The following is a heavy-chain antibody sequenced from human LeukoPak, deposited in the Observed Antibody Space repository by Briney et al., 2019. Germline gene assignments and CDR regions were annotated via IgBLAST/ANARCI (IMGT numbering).Heavy chain of an antibody. D-gene: IGHD1-14*01. Sequence: ASLKVSCKASGYTFTGYYIDWVRQAPGQGLGWMAWISTNGGGTSYARKFQGRVTMTRDTSISTAFMELSRLGSDATAMYYCASSNRYYYYGMDVWGQGTTVTVSS. CDR2: ISTNGGGT. CDR1: GYTFTGYY. V-gene: IGHV1-2*02. CDR3: ASSNRYYYYGMDV. J-gene: IGHJ6*02.